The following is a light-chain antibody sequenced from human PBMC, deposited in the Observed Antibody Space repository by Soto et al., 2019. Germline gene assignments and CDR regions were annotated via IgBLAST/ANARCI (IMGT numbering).Light chain of an antibody. Sequence: EIVLTQSPGTLSLSPGERATLSCRASQSVNSNFFAWYQQKPGQAPRLLIYGVSTRATGIPDRFAGSGSGTDFALTISGLEAEDFAIYDGQQYGSSPRSFGQGTNVEIK. CDR1: QSVNSNF. J-gene: IGKJ2*03. CDR3: QQYGSSPRS. V-gene: IGKV3-20*01. CDR2: GVS.